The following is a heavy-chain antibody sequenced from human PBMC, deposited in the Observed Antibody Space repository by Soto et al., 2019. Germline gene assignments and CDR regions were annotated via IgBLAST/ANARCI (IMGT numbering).Heavy chain of an antibody. CDR3: ARTYYYDSSGYYYGMDV. Sequence: GECLKISCKGSGYSFTSDWIGWVRQMAVKGLEWMGIIYPGDSDTRYSPSFQGQVTISADKSISTAYLQWSSLKASDTAMYYCARTYYYDSSGYYYGMDVWGQGTTVTVSS. V-gene: IGHV5-51*01. CDR1: GYSFTSDW. CDR2: IYPGDSDT. J-gene: IGHJ6*02. D-gene: IGHD3-22*01.